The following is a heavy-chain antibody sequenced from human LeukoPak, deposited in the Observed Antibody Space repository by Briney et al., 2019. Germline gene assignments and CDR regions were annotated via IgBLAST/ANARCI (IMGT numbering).Heavy chain of an antibody. V-gene: IGHV4-59*08. CDR1: GGSISSYY. Sequence: KASETLSLTCTVSGGSISSYYWSWIRQPPGKGLEWIGYIYYSGSTNYNPSLKSRVTISVDTSKNQFSLKLSSVTAADTAVYYCARRGSSSSLDYWGQGTLVTVSS. D-gene: IGHD6-6*01. CDR2: IYYSGST. CDR3: ARRGSSSSLDY. J-gene: IGHJ4*02.